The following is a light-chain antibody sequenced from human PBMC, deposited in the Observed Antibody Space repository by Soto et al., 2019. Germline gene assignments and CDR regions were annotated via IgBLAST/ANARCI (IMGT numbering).Light chain of an antibody. J-gene: IGKJ3*01. Sequence: EIVLTQSPATLSLSPGERATLSCRASQSVSSYLAWYQQKPGQAPRLLIYDASNRATGIPARFSGSGSGTEFTLTISSLEPEDFAVYYCQQRSNWPPHSTFCPGTKVDIK. CDR3: QQRSNWPPHST. CDR2: DAS. CDR1: QSVSSY. V-gene: IGKV3-11*01.